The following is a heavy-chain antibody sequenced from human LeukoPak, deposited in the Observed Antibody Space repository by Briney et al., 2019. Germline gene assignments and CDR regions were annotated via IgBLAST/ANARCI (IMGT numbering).Heavy chain of an antibody. CDR2: ISHSGSV. D-gene: IGHD3-10*01. J-gene: IGHJ4*02. CDR3: ARVKGREGSTVIIDY. Sequence: PSETLSLTCTVSGGSFSNYYWSWIRQSPGKGLEWIGYISHSGSVNYNPSLKSRVTISVDTSKNQFSLKLSSVTAADTAVYYCARVKGREGSTVIIDYWGQGTLVTVSS. CDR1: GGSFSNYY. V-gene: IGHV4-59*01.